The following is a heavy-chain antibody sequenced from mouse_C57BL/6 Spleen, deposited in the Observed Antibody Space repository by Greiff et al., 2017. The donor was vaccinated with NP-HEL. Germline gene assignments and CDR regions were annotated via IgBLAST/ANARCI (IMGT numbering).Heavy chain of an antibody. Sequence: VQLQQPGTELVKPGASVKLSCKASGYTFTSYWMHWVKQRPGQGLEWIGNINPSNGGTNYNEKFKSKATLTVDKSSSTAYMQLSSLTSEDSSVYYCARSYGSSPYYFDYWGQGTTLTVSS. D-gene: IGHD1-1*02. V-gene: IGHV1-53*01. CDR2: INPSNGGT. J-gene: IGHJ2*01. CDR1: GYTFTSYW. CDR3: ARSYGSSPYYFDY.